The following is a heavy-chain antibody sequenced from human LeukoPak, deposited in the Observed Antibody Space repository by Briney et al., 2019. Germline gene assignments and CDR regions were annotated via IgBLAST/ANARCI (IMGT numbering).Heavy chain of an antibody. CDR1: GYTFTSYG. Sequence: WASVTVSCKASGYTFTSYGISWVRQAPGQGLEWMGWISAYNGNTNYAQKLQGRVTMTTDTSTSTAYMELRSLRSDDTAVYYCARDRYDFWSGYYKPNWFDPWGQGTLVTVSS. D-gene: IGHD3-3*01. CDR3: ARDRYDFWSGYYKPNWFDP. CDR2: ISAYNGNT. J-gene: IGHJ5*02. V-gene: IGHV1-18*01.